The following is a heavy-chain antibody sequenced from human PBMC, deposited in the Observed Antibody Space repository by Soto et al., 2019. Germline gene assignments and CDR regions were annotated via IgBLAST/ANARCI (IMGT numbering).Heavy chain of an antibody. CDR1: GFTVSSNY. Sequence: EVQLVETGGGLIQPGGSLRLSCAASGFTVSSNYMSWVRQAPGKGLEWVSVIYSGGSTYYADSVKGRFTISRDNSKNTLYLQMNSRRAEDTAVYYCASSGSYYNGPPGYWGQGTLVTVSS. D-gene: IGHD3-10*01. J-gene: IGHJ4*02. V-gene: IGHV3-53*02. CDR3: ASSGSYYNGPPGY. CDR2: IYSGGST.